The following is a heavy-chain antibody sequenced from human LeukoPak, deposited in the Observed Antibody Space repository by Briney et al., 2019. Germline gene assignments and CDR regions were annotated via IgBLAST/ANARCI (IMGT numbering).Heavy chain of an antibody. J-gene: IGHJ6*02. CDR1: GGSISSGGYY. CDR2: IYYSGST. CDR3: ARDPGDYGDNPYYYGMDV. D-gene: IGHD4-17*01. V-gene: IGHV4-31*03. Sequence: SETLSLTCTVSGGSISSGGYYWSWIRQHPGKGLEWIGYIYYSGSTYYNPSLKSRVTISVDTSKNQFSLKLSSVTAADTAVYYCARDPGDYGDNPYYYGMDVWGQGTTVTVSS.